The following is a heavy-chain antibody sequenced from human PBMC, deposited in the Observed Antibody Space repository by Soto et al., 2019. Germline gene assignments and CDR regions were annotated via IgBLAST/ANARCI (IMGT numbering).Heavy chain of an antibody. J-gene: IGHJ5*02. V-gene: IGHV1-18*04. CDR3: ARDAVVVVAATAGPWWFDP. CDR1: GYTFTSYG. D-gene: IGHD2-15*01. Sequence: ASVKVSCKASGYTFTSYGISWVRQAPGQGLEWMGWISAYNGNTNYAQKLQGRVTMTTGTSTSTAYMELRSLRSDDTAVYYCARDAVVVVAATAGPWWFDPWGQGTLVTVSS. CDR2: ISAYNGNT.